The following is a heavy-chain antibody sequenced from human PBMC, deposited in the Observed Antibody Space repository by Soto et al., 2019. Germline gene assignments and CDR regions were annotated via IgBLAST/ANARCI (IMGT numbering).Heavy chain of an antibody. D-gene: IGHD3-22*01. V-gene: IGHV3-23*01. CDR2: SSGSGGST. Sequence: EVQLLESGGGLVQPGGSLRLSCAASGFTFSSYAMSWVRQAPGKGLEWVSASSGSGGSTYYADSVKGRFTISRDNSKNTLSLQMNSLRAEDTAVYYCARDAAYYYDSSGYYYFDYWGQGTLVTVSS. J-gene: IGHJ4*02. CDR3: ARDAAYYYDSSGYYYFDY. CDR1: GFTFSSYA.